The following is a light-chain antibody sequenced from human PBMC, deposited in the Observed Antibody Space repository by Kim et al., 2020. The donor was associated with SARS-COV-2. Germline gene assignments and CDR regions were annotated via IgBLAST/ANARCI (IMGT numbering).Light chain of an antibody. CDR2: DVS. V-gene: IGLV2-14*03. CDR3: SSYTSSSTLWV. Sequence: QSALTQPASVSGSPGQSITISCTGTSSDVGGYNYVSWYQQHPGKAPKLMIYDVSNRPSGVSNRFSGSKSGNTASLIISGLQAEDEADYYCSSYTSSSTLWVFGGGTQLTVL. J-gene: IGLJ3*02. CDR1: SSDVGGYNY.